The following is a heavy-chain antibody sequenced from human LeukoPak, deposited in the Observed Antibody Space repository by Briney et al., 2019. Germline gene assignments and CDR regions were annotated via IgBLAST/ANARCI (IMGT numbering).Heavy chain of an antibody. Sequence: PGGSLRLSCAASGFTFSDYEMTWVRQAPGKGLEWISYISSSGSITSHADSVKGRFTISRDNAKNSLYLQMNSLRAEDTAVYYCAKWLGYDFWSGYYAIDYWGQGTLVTVSS. D-gene: IGHD3-3*01. CDR2: ISSSGSIT. CDR3: AKWLGYDFWSGYYAIDY. J-gene: IGHJ4*02. V-gene: IGHV3-48*03. CDR1: GFTFSDYE.